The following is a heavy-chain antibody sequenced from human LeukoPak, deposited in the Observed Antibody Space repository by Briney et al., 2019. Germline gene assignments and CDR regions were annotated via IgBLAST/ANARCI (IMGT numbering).Heavy chain of an antibody. Sequence: PGGSLRLSCAASGFTVSSNYMSWVRQAPGKGLEWVSVIYSGGSTYYADSVKGRFTISRDNSKNTLYLQMNSLRAEDTAVYYCARGITYSYFDYWGQGTLVTVSS. CDR1: GFTVSSNY. V-gene: IGHV3-53*01. J-gene: IGHJ4*02. CDR2: IYSGGST. CDR3: ARGITYSYFDY. D-gene: IGHD3-10*01.